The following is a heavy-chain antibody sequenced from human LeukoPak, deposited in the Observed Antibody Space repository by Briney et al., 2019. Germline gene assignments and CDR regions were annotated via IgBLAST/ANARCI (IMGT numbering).Heavy chain of an antibody. CDR1: GFTFSDYY. J-gene: IGHJ5*02. V-gene: IGHV3-11*04. Sequence: GGSLRLSCAASGFTFSDYYMSWIRQAPGKGLEWVSYISSSGSTIYYADSVKGRFTISRENAKNSLYLQMNSLRAEDTAVYYCARDRYRSDCSSTSCSHWFDPWGQGTLVTVSS. CDR2: ISSSGSTI. D-gene: IGHD2-2*01. CDR3: ARDRYRSDCSSTSCSHWFDP.